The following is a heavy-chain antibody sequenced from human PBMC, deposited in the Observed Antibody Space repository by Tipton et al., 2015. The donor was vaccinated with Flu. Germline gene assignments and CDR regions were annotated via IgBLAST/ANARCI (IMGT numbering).Heavy chain of an antibody. J-gene: IGHJ3*02. Sequence: TLSLTCAVYGGSFSGYYWSWIRQPPGKGLEWIGEINHSGSTNYNPSLKSRVTISVDTSKNQFSLKLSSVTAADTAVYYCARPMVQGRKGDAFDIWGQGTMVTVSS. CDR1: GGSFSGYY. V-gene: IGHV4-34*01. CDR2: INHSGST. D-gene: IGHD3-10*01. CDR3: ARPMVQGRKGDAFDI.